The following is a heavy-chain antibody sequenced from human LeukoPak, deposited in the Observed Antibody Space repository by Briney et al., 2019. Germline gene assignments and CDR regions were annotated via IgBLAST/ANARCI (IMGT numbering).Heavy chain of an antibody. CDR1: GFTFSTYA. V-gene: IGHV3-64*02. CDR2: IRSNGGGT. CDR3: ARWGSSGWYDY. J-gene: IGHJ4*02. D-gene: IGHD6-19*01. Sequence: GGSLRLSCAASGFTFSTYAMYWVRQAPGKGLEYVSAIRSNGGGTYYADSVKGRFTISRDNSKNTLYLQMGSLRAEDMSVYYCARWGSSGWYDYWPQGPLVTVSS.